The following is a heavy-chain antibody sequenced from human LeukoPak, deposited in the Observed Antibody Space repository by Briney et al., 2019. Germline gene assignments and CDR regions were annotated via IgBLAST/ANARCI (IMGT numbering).Heavy chain of an antibody. V-gene: IGHV5-51*01. D-gene: IGHD3-16*02. J-gene: IGHJ3*02. CDR3: ARPVADYVWGSYRYGAFDI. CDR2: IYPGDSDT. Sequence: GESLQISCQGSGYSFTSYWIGWVRQMPGKGLEWMGIIYPGDSDTRYSPSFQGQVTISADKSISTAYLQWSSLKASDTAMYYCARPVADYVWGSYRYGAFDIWGQGTMVTVSS. CDR1: GYSFTSYW.